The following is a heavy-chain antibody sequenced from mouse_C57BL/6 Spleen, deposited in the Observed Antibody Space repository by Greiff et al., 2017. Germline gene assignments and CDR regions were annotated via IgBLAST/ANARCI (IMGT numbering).Heavy chain of an antibody. CDR2: ISDGGSYT. V-gene: IGHV5-4*03. CDR3: ARGDYGFAY. J-gene: IGHJ3*01. CDR1: GFTFSSYA. Sequence: EVKLMESGAGLVKPGGSLKLSCAASGFTFSSYAMSWVRQTPEKRLEWVATISDGGSYTYYPDNVKGRFTISRDDAKNNRYLQMSHLKSEDTAMYYCARGDYGFAYWGQGTLVTVSA. D-gene: IGHD1-1*01.